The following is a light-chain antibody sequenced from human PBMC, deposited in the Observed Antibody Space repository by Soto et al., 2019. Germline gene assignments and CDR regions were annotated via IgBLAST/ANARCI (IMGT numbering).Light chain of an antibody. Sequence: EIVLTQSPVTLSLSPGERATLSCRASQSVSNYLAWYQQKPGQPPRLLIYGATNRASGIPARFRATGSGTGFVLTISSLDPEDFAVYFCQPRSTLPFTFGGGTRVEI. CDR3: QPRSTLPFT. J-gene: IGKJ4*01. V-gene: IGKV3-11*01. CDR1: QSVSNY. CDR2: GAT.